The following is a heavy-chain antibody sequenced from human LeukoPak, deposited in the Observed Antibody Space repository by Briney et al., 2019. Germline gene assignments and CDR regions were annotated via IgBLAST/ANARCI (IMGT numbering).Heavy chain of an antibody. D-gene: IGHD3-9*01. J-gene: IGHJ5*02. Sequence: SETLSLTCTVSGGSITSYHWSWIRQPPGKGLEWIGYMHYSGNTYYNPSLQSRVIISLDTSKNQFSLKLNSVTAADTAVYFCARYVDYPNRFDPWGQGTLVTVSS. V-gene: IGHV4-59*01. CDR2: MHYSGNT. CDR3: ARYVDYPNRFDP. CDR1: GGSITSYH.